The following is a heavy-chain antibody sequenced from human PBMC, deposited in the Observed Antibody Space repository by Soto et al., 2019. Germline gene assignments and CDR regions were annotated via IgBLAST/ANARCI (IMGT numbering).Heavy chain of an antibody. CDR1: GFTFSSYG. J-gene: IGHJ4*02. CDR2: ISYDGSNK. CDR3: AKDRWFGESPRFDFDY. Sequence: QVQLVESGGGVVQPGRSLRLSCAASGFTFSSYGMHWVRQAPGKGLEWVAVISYDGSNKYYADAVKGRFTISRDNSKNTLYLQMNSLRAEDTAVYYCAKDRWFGESPRFDFDYWGQGTLVTVSS. D-gene: IGHD3-10*01. V-gene: IGHV3-30*18.